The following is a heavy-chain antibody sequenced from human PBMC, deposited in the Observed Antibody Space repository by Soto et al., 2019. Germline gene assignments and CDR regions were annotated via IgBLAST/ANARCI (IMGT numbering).Heavy chain of an antibody. J-gene: IGHJ4*02. CDR1: GFPFSSYA. CDR2: IGFRGDST. Sequence: EVQLLESGGGLVQPGGSLRLSCAASGFPFSSYAMSWVRHAPDKGLEWVSAIGFRGDSTYYADSVKGQFTISRDNSKNTLYLQMNSLRAEDTAVYYCARRFSSSSFYFDYWGQGTLVTVSS. V-gene: IGHV3-23*01. D-gene: IGHD6-6*01. CDR3: ARRFSSSSFYFDY.